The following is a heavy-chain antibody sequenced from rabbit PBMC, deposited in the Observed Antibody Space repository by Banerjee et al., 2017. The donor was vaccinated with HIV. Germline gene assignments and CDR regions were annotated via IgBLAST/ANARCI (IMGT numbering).Heavy chain of an antibody. J-gene: IGHJ3*01. Sequence: QSLEESGGDLVKPGGTLTLTCKASGIDFSSYYYMCWVRQAPGKGLEWTACIDAGISGSTYYATWARGRFTISKPSSTTVTLQMTSLTAADTATYFCARHNSGLRLWGQGTLVTVS. CDR1: GIDFSSYYY. CDR2: IDAGISGST. V-gene: IGHV1S40*01. CDR3: ARHNSGLRL. D-gene: IGHD4-1*01.